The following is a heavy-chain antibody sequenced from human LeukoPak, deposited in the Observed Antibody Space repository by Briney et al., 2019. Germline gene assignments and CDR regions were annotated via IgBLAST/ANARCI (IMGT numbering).Heavy chain of an antibody. Sequence: GGSLRLSCAASGFTFDDYAMHWVRQAPGKGLEWVSGISWNSGSIGYADSVKGRFTISRDNAKNSLYLQMNSLRAEDTAVYYCARDPAYSGSYVFDYWGQGTLVTVSS. CDR3: ARDPAYSGSYVFDY. CDR1: GFTFDDYA. V-gene: IGHV3-9*01. J-gene: IGHJ4*02. D-gene: IGHD1-26*01. CDR2: ISWNSGSI.